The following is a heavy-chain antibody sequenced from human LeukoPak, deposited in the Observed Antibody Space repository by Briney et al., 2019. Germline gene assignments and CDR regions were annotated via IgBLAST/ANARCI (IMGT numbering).Heavy chain of an antibody. CDR2: IYTSGST. CDR3: ARDHREQQSLGYYYYMDV. CDR1: GGSISSGSYY. J-gene: IGHJ6*03. V-gene: IGHV4-61*02. D-gene: IGHD6-13*01. Sequence: SQTLSLTCTVSGGSISSGSYYWSWLRQPAGKGLEWIGRIYTSGSTNYNPSLKSRVTISVDTSKNQFSLKLSSVTAADTAVYYCARDHREQQSLGYYYYMDVWGKGTTVTVSS.